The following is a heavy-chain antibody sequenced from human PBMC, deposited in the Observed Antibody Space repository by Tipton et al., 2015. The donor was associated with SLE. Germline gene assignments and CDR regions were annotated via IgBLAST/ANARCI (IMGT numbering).Heavy chain of an antibody. CDR3: ARGRGGVFPFDY. CDR1: GGSISSGGYY. V-gene: IGHV4-31*03. Sequence: TLSLTCTVSGGSISSGGYYLSWIRQHPGKGLEWIGYIYYSGSTYYNPSLKSRVTISVDTSKNQFSLKLSSVTAADTAVYYCARGRGGVFPFDYWGQGTLVTVSS. CDR2: IYYSGST. D-gene: IGHD2-15*01. J-gene: IGHJ4*02.